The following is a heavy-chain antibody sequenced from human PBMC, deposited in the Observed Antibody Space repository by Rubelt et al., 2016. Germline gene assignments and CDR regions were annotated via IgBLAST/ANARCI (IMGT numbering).Heavy chain of an antibody. CDR1: GFTFSSFS. CDR2: ISSGSGPI. CDR3: ARAVPFDY. J-gene: IGHJ4*02. Sequence: EVQLVESGGGLVQPGGSLRLSCAASGFTFSSFSMNWVRQAPGKGLEWVSYISSGSGPIYYADSVKGRFTISRDKAKNSLYRQMNSLRAEDTAVYYCARAVPFDYWGQGTLVTVSS. V-gene: IGHV3-48*01.